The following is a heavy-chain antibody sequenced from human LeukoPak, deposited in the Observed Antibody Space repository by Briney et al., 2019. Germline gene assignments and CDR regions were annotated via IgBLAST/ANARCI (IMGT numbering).Heavy chain of an antibody. D-gene: IGHD6-19*01. CDR1: VGSTSSYY. Sequence: SGTLSLTCTVSVGSTSSYYWSWIRQPPWKGLEWIGYIYHSGSTNYNPSLQSRGTIPVHQTKNQVPLKLSAVTAAETAVSYYARGERGRYSYWGQGTLVTVSS. CDR3: ARGERGRYSY. CDR2: IYHSGST. J-gene: IGHJ4*02. V-gene: IGHV4-59*08.